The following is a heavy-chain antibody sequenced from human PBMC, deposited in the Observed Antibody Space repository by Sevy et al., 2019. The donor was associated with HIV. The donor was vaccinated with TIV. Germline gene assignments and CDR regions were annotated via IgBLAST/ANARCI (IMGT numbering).Heavy chain of an antibody. J-gene: IGHJ3*02. V-gene: IGHV5-51*01. Sequence: GESLKISCKGSGYSFTSYWIGWVRQMPGKGLEWMGIIYPGDSDTRYSPSFQGQVTISADKSISTAYLQWRSLKASDTAMYYCASTQYYYDSSGYYDAFDIWGQGTMVTVSS. D-gene: IGHD3-22*01. CDR1: GYSFTSYW. CDR2: IYPGDSDT. CDR3: ASTQYYYDSSGYYDAFDI.